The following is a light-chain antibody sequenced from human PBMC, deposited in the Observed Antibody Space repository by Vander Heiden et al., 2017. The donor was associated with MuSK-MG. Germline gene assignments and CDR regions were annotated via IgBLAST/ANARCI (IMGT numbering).Light chain of an antibody. CDR2: AAS. V-gene: IGKV3-15*01. CDR3: QQVNNWPLT. CDR1: QSVGGN. J-gene: IGKJ4*01. Sequence: EIVMTQSPATLSVSPGERVTLSCRASQSVGGNLAWYQQKPGQTPRLLIYAASTRATGIPARFSGSGSGAEFTLSINRVQSEDFAVYYCQQVNNWPLTFGGGTKVXIK.